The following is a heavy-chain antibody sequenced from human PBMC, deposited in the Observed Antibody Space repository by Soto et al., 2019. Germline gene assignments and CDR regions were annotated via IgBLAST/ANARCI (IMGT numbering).Heavy chain of an antibody. CDR1: EFTFRSYW. D-gene: IGHD1-7*01. J-gene: IGHJ3*01. CDR2: ISGDGSST. V-gene: IGHV3-74*01. CDR3: ARSLPGTYGAFDL. Sequence: GGSLRLSCAASEFTFRSYWMHWVRQSPGKGLVWVSRISGDGSSTSYADSVKGRFTISRDNAKNTMNLQMDSLRAEDTAVYYCARSLPGTYGAFDLWGQGTMVTVSS.